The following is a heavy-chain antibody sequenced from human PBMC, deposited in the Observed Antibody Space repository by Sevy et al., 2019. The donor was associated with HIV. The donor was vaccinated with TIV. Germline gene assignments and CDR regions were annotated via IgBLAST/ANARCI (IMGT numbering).Heavy chain of an antibody. D-gene: IGHD3-22*01. CDR1: GFTFSSYW. CDR3: AREGGYYYDSSGYLYYYYGMDV. Sequence: GGSLRLSCAASGFTFSSYWMSWVRQAPGKGLEWVANIKQDGSEKYYVDSVKGRFTISRDNDKNSLYLQMNSLRAEDTAVYYCAREGGYYYDSSGYLYYYYGMDVWGQGTTVTVSS. J-gene: IGHJ6*02. V-gene: IGHV3-7*01. CDR2: IKQDGSEK.